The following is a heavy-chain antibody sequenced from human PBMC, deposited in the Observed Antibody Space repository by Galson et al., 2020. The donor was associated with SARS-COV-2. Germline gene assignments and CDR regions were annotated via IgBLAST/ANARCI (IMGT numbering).Heavy chain of an antibody. CDR2: QNPNSGGT. V-gene: IGHV1-2*02. J-gene: IGHJ4*02. CDR3: ARAPYYYDSSGWGYFDY. D-gene: IGHD3-22*01. CDR1: GYTFTGYY. Sequence: ASVKVSCKATGYTFTGYYMHWVRQAPGQGLEWMGWQNPNSGGTNYAQKFQGRVTMTRDTSLSTAYMELSRLRSDDTAVYYCARAPYYYDSSGWGYFDYWGQGTLVTVSS.